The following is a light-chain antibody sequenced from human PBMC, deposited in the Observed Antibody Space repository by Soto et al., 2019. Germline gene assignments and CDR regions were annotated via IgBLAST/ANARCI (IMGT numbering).Light chain of an antibody. CDR3: QQYDSHRGS. V-gene: IGKV1-5*01. CDR1: QSVITW. CDR2: EAS. Sequence: IQLTQSPSILSASVGDRVTITCRASQSVITWLAWYQQKPGKAPEPLIFEASSLHRGVPSRFSGSGSGTEFSLTISSVEPDDFATYYFQQYDSHRGSFGQGTILEIK. J-gene: IGKJ2*01.